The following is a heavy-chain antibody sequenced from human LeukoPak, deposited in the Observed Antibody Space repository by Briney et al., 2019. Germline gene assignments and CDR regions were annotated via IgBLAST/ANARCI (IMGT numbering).Heavy chain of an antibody. CDR1: GGSFSGYY. V-gene: IGHV4-34*01. D-gene: IGHD2-2*01. J-gene: IGHJ6*03. Sequence: SETLSLTCAVYGGSFSGYYWSWIRQPPGKGLEWIGEINHNGSTNYDPSPKSRVTISVDTSKNQFSLKLSSVTAADTAVYYCARLPTIRYCSSTSCYVPYYYYMDVWGKGTTVTISS. CDR3: ARLPTIRYCSSTSCYVPYYYYMDV. CDR2: INHNGST.